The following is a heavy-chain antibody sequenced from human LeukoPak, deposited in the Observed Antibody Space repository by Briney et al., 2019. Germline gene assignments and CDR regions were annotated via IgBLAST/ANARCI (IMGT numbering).Heavy chain of an antibody. J-gene: IGHJ4*02. V-gene: IGHV5-51*01. CDR1: GYSFTSYW. Sequence: GESLRISCKGSGYSFTSYWIGWVRQMPGKGLEWMGIIYPGDPDTRYSPSFQGQVTISADKSISTAYLQWSSLKASDTAMYYCASSIAAAGDPADYWGQGTLVTVSS. D-gene: IGHD6-13*01. CDR2: IYPGDPDT. CDR3: ASSIAAAGDPADY.